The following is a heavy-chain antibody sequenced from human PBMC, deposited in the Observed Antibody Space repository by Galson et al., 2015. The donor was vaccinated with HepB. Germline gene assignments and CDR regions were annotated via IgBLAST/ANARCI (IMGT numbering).Heavy chain of an antibody. Sequence: SLRLSCAASGFTFSGYAMHWVRQAPGKGLEWVAVISYDGSNKYYADSVKGRFTISRDNSKNTLYLQMNSLRAEDTAVYYCARASRVRGVHYFDYWGQGTLVTVSS. CDR2: ISYDGSNK. CDR3: ARASRVRGVHYFDY. CDR1: GFTFSGYA. D-gene: IGHD3-10*01. V-gene: IGHV3-30-3*01. J-gene: IGHJ4*02.